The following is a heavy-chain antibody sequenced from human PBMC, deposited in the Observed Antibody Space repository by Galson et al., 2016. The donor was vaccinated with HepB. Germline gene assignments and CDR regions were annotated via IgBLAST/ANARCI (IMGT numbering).Heavy chain of an antibody. Sequence: SVKVSCKASGGTFSGDAISWVRQAPGQGLEWMGGISPIFGTTNYAQKFQGRVMITADASTSTAYMDLGSLRSEDTAVYYCARGIGYYCSSTSCPQYFHHWGQGTLVSVSS. D-gene: IGHD2-2*01. J-gene: IGHJ1*01. V-gene: IGHV1-69*13. CDR2: ISPIFGTT. CDR3: ARGIGYYCSSTSCPQYFHH. CDR1: GGTFSGDA.